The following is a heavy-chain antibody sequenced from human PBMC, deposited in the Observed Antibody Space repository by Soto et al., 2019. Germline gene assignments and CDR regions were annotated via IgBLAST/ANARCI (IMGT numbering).Heavy chain of an antibody. D-gene: IGHD4-17*01. J-gene: IGHJ6*02. CDR3: ARDPSSDNGEYEWGGDMLAGREYYYYYGMDV. Sequence: SVKVSCKASGGTFSNYAISWVRQAPGQGLEWMGGIIPIFGTANYAQKFQGRVTITADESTSTAYMELSSLRSEDTAVYYCARDPSSDNGEYEWGGDMLAGREYYYYYGMDVWAQGTTVTVSS. CDR2: IIPIFGTA. CDR1: GGTFSNYA. V-gene: IGHV1-69*13.